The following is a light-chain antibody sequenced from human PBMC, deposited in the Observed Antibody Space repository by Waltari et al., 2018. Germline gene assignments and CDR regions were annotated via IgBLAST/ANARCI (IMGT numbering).Light chain of an antibody. CDR3: GTWDASLGGI. CDR2: ENN. CDR1: SSKIGNKY. J-gene: IGLJ1*01. V-gene: IGLV1-51*02. Sequence: QSVLTQPPSVSAAPGQPVTISCSADSSKIGNKYVSWYQHFPGTAPKLLIYENNRRPSGIPDRFSGSKSGTSATLGITGLQTGDEADYYCGTWDASLGGIFGTGTKVTVL.